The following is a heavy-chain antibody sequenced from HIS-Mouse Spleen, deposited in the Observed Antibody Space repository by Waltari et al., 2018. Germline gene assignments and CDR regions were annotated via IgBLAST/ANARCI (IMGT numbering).Heavy chain of an antibody. Sequence: QITLKESGPTLVKPTQTLTLTCTFSGFSLSTSGVGVGWIRQPPGKALEWLALIYWDDDKRYSPSLKNRLTITKDTSKHQVVLTMTNMDPADTATYYCARRGYSSSWYQHWGQGTLVTVSS. CDR3: ARRGYSSSWYQH. D-gene: IGHD6-13*01. CDR2: IYWDDDK. CDR1: GFSLSTSGVG. J-gene: IGHJ1*01. V-gene: IGHV2-5*02.